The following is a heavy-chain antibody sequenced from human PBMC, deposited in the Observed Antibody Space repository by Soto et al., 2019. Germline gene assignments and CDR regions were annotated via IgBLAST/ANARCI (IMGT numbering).Heavy chain of an antibody. J-gene: IGHJ6*02. D-gene: IGHD4-4*01. CDR1: GFTFSSYS. Sequence: GGSLRLSCAASGFTFSSYSMNWVRQAPGKGLEWVSSISSSSSYIYYADSVKGRFTISRDNAKNSLYLQMNSLRAEDTAVYYCARISMGNYHDYYYYGMDVWGQGTTVTVSS. V-gene: IGHV3-21*01. CDR3: ARISMGNYHDYYYYGMDV. CDR2: ISSSSSYI.